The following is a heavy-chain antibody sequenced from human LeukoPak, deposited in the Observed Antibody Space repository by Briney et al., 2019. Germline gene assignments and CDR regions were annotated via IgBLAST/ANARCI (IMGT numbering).Heavy chain of an antibody. V-gene: IGHV3-7*01. CDR3: ARHTGTYFNY. CDR1: GFTFSTYW. Sequence: GGSLRLSCAASGFTFSTYWMTWLRQAPGKGLEWVANIKQDGSETYHVDSVKGRFTIPRDNAKNSLYLQMNSLRAEDTAVYYCARHTGTYFNYWGQGTLVTVSS. CDR2: IKQDGSET. D-gene: IGHD1-26*01. J-gene: IGHJ4*02.